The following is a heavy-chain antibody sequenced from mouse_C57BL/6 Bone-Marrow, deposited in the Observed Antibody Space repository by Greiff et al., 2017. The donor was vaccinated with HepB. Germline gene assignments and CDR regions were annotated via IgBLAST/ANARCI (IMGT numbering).Heavy chain of an antibody. CDR2: ISDGGSYT. CDR1: GFTFSSYA. D-gene: IGHD4-1*01. V-gene: IGHV5-4*01. J-gene: IGHJ2*01. CDR3: ARDQGGTAFDY. Sequence: EVMLVDSGGGLVKPGGSLKLSCAASGFTFSSYAMSWVRQTPEKRLEWVATISDGGSYTYYPDNVKGRFTISRDNAKNNLYLQMSHLKSEDTAMYYCARDQGGTAFDYWGQGTTLTVSS.